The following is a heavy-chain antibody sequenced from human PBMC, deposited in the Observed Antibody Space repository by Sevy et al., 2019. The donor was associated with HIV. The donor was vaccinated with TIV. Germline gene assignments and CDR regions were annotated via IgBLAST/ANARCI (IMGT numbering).Heavy chain of an antibody. Sequence: GGSLRLSCVASGFVFSSYAMHWLRQAPGKGLEWVAAISHDGSSQYNGDSVKGRFTISKDDSKDTLYLQMNSLRTEDTAVYYCAREQDYYGSGFVKALDYWGQRTLVTVSS. CDR2: ISHDGSSQ. J-gene: IGHJ4*02. CDR3: AREQDYYGSGFVKALDY. D-gene: IGHD3-10*01. CDR1: GFVFSSYA. V-gene: IGHV3-30*04.